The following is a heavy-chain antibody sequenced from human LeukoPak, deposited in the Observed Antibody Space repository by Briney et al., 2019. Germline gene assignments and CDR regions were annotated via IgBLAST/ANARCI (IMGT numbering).Heavy chain of an antibody. CDR1: GGSISSYY. V-gene: IGHV4-59*08. Sequence: SETLSLTCTVSGGSISSYYWSWIRQPPGKGLEWIGCIYYSGSTNYNPSLKSRVTISVDTSKNQFSLKLSSVTAADTAVYYCARLGHSSGWTPGPDWFDPWGQGTLVTVSS. J-gene: IGHJ5*02. D-gene: IGHD6-19*01. CDR3: ARLGHSSGWTPGPDWFDP. CDR2: IYYSGST.